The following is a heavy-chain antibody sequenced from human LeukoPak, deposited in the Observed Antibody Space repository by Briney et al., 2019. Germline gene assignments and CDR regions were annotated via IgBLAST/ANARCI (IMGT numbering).Heavy chain of an antibody. CDR3: AQLGAGPHVCYIAVAGTGALDY. J-gene: IGHJ4*02. CDR1: GFTFSSYA. D-gene: IGHD6-19*01. V-gene: IGHV3-23*01. Sequence: PGGSLRLSCAASGFTFSSYAMSWVRQAPGKGLEWVSAISGSGGSTYYADSVKGRFTISRDNSKNTLYLQMNSLRAEDTAVYYCAQLGAGPHVCYIAVAGTGALDYWGQGTLVTVSS. CDR2: ISGSGGST.